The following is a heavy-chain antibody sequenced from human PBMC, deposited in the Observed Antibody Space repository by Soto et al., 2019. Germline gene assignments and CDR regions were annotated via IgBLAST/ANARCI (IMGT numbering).Heavy chain of an antibody. J-gene: IGHJ5*02. D-gene: IGHD3-16*01. V-gene: IGHV3-23*01. CDR3: AKDREYVGGYNWFDP. Sequence: GGSLRLSCAASGGTCIRFAISWVRQAPGKGLEWVSSISGNGGTTHYADSVKGRFTIARDNSKNTVYLQMNSLRAADTAVYFCAKDREYVGGYNWFDPWGQGTLVTGPS. CDR1: GGTCIRFA. CDR2: ISGNGGTT.